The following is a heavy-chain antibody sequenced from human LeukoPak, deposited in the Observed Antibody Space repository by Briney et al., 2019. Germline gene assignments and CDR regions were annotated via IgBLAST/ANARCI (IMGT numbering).Heavy chain of an antibody. CDR3: ARGLAYCGGDCYSGVGY. J-gene: IGHJ4*02. CDR2: IIPILGIA. Sequence: SVKVSCKASGGTFSSYTISWVRQAPGQGLEWVGRIIPILGIANYAQKFQGRVTITADKSTSTAYMELSSLRSEDTAVYCCARGLAYCGGDCYSGVGYWGQGTLVTVSS. CDR1: GGTFSSYT. V-gene: IGHV1-69*02. D-gene: IGHD2-21*01.